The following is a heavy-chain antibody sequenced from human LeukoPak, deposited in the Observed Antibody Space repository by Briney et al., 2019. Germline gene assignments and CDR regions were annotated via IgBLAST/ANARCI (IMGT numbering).Heavy chain of an antibody. J-gene: IGHJ4*02. V-gene: IGHV3-74*01. CDR3: ARGGVPAAFDY. CDR1: GFTFSDYY. D-gene: IGHD2-2*01. CDR2: INSEGSTI. Sequence: GGSLRLSCAASGFTFSDYYMSWIRQAPGKGLVWVSRINSEGSTISYADSVKGRFTISRDNAKNTLYLQMNSLRAEDTAVYYCARGGVPAAFDYWGQGTLVTVS.